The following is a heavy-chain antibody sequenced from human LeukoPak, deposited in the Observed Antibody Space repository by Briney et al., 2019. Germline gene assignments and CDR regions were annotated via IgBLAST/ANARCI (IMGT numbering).Heavy chain of an antibody. Sequence: SXTLSLTCTVSGGSISSYYWSWIGQPPGKGLEWIGYIYYSGSTNYNPSLKSRVTISVDTSKNQFSLKLSSVTAADTAVYYCARVGRDYYDSSGYYFDYWGQGTLVTVSS. V-gene: IGHV4-59*01. J-gene: IGHJ4*02. CDR3: ARVGRDYYDSSGYYFDY. CDR1: GGSISSYY. CDR2: IYYSGST. D-gene: IGHD3-22*01.